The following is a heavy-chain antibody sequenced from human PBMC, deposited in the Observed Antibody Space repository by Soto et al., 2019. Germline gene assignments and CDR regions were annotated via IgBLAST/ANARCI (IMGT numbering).Heavy chain of an antibody. D-gene: IGHD4-17*01. CDR2: ISSSSGFT. CDR3: ARVAGYGDYRFDY. J-gene: IGHJ4*02. CDR1: GFTFSSYA. V-gene: IGHV3-11*06. Sequence: GGSLRLSCAASGFTFSSYAMSWFRQAPGKGLEWISYISSSSGFTNYAGSVKGRFTISRDNAKNSLYLQMNSLRADDTAVYFCARVAGYGDYRFDYWGQGTLVTVSS.